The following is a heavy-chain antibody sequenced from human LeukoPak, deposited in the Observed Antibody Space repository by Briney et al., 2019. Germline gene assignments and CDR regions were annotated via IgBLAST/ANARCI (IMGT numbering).Heavy chain of an antibody. J-gene: IGHJ4*02. V-gene: IGHV1-24*01. Sequence: GASVKVSCKVSGYTLTELSMHWVRQAPGKGLEWMGGFDPEDGETIYAQKFQGRVTMTEDTSTDTAYMELSSPRSEDTAVYYCATVSGKSGYDFDYWGQGTLVTVSS. CDR2: FDPEDGET. CDR3: ATVSGKSGYDFDY. CDR1: GYTLTELS. D-gene: IGHD3-10*01.